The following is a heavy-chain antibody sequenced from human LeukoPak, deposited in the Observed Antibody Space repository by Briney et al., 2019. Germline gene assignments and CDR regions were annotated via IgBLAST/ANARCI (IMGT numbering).Heavy chain of an antibody. CDR3: AKDPNSQYWFDP. CDR2: ISGSGGST. CDR1: GFTFSSYA. J-gene: IGHJ5*02. Sequence: GGSLRLSCAASGFTFSSYAMSWVRQAPGKGLEWVSAISGSGGSTYYADSVKGRFTISRDNSKNTLYLQMNSLRAEGTAVYYCAKDPNSQYWFDPWGQGTLVTVSS. V-gene: IGHV3-23*01.